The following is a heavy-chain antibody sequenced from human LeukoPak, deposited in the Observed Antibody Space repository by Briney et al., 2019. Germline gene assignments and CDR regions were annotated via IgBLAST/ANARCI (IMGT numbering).Heavy chain of an antibody. CDR1: GFTFSSYA. CDR2: IRGSGGST. J-gene: IGHJ4*02. CDR3: ASSLRYYFDY. V-gene: IGHV3-23*01. Sequence: PGGSLRLSCAASGFTFSSYAMSWVRQAPGKGLEWVSAIRGSGGSTYYADSVKGRFTISRDNSKNTLYLQMNSLRAEDTAVYYCASSLRYYFDYWGQGTLVTVSS.